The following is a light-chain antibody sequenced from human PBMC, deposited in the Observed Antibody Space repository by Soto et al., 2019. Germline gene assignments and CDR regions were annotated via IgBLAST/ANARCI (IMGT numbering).Light chain of an antibody. J-gene: IGLJ3*02. CDR2: RND. CDR3: AAWDDSLSALV. CDR1: SSNIESNY. Sequence: QSVLTQPPSASGTPGQRVTISCSGSSSNIESNYVYWYQQLPGSAPKLLIYRNDQRPSGVPVRFSGSKSGTSASLAISGLRSEDEADYYCAAWDDSLSALVFGGGTQLTVL. V-gene: IGLV1-47*01.